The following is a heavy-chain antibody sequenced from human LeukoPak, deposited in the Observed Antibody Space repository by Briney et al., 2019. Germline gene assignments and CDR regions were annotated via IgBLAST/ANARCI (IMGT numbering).Heavy chain of an antibody. CDR1: GYTFTAYY. CDR2: INPNSGVT. J-gene: IGHJ4*02. V-gene: IGHV1-2*02. Sequence: ASVKVSCKASGYTFTAYYMHWVRQAPGQGLEWMGWINPNSGVTNYAQKFQGRVTMTRDTSISTAYMELSRLRSDDTAVYYCARDLPYYYDSSAENTFDYWGQGTLVTVSS. CDR3: ARDLPYYYDSSAENTFDY. D-gene: IGHD3-22*01.